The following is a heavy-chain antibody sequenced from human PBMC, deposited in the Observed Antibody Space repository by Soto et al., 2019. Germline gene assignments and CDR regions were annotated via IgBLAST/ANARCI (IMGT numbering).Heavy chain of an antibody. Sequence: QVPLVQSGAEVKKPGASVKVSCKASGYTFTGYYMHWVRQAPGQGLEWMGWINPNSGGTNYAQKFQGWVTMTRDTSISTAYMELSRLRSDDTAVYYCARVGFPYYYDSSGYNYFDYWGQGTLVTVSS. J-gene: IGHJ4*02. V-gene: IGHV1-2*04. CDR2: INPNSGGT. CDR3: ARVGFPYYYDSSGYNYFDY. D-gene: IGHD3-22*01. CDR1: GYTFTGYY.